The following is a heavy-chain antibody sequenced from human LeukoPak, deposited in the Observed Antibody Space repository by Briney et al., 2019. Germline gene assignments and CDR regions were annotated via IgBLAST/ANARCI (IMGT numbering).Heavy chain of an antibody. CDR2: LSDRGSP. CDR3: AREAHYNDSSGYPTPLYF. Sequence: SETLSLTCTLSGDLISCSRFLWPWIRQPPGKGLEWIASLSDRGSPKNSPSFQSRVSIFADTAKNQLSLNLKSVTAADTAVYYCAREAHYNDSSGYPTPLYFWGQGIRVTVSS. V-gene: IGHV4-39*02. J-gene: IGHJ4*02. CDR1: GDLISCSRFL. D-gene: IGHD3-22*01.